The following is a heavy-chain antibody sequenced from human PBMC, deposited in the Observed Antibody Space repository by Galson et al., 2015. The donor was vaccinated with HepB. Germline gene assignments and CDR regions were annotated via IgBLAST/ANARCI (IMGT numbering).Heavy chain of an antibody. CDR2: ISPDGSTE. J-gene: IGHJ4*02. V-gene: IGHV3-30*18. CDR1: GFTFTNYG. Sequence: SLRLSCAASGFTFTNYGMHWVRQAPGKGLEWVAVISPDGSTEFHADSVQGRFTITRDNSKNTLYLQLDSLRPEDTAIYYCAKAADYYGGTISFLFDHRGQGALVTVSS. CDR3: AKAADYYGGTISFLFDH. D-gene: IGHD3-10*01.